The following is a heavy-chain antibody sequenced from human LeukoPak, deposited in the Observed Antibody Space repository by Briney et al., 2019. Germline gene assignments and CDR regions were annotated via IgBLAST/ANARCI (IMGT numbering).Heavy chain of an antibody. V-gene: IGHV1-69*13. Sequence: SVKVSCKASGGSFSNYAISWVRQAPGQGLEWMGGIIPIFGTANYAQKFQGRVTITADESTSIAYMEVSSLRSEDTAVYYCARAPESYWFDPWGQGTLVTVSS. CDR1: GGSFSNYA. CDR3: ARAPESYWFDP. CDR2: IIPIFGTA. J-gene: IGHJ5*02.